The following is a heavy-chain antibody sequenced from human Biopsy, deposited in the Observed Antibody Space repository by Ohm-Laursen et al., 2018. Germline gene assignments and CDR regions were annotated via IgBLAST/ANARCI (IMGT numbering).Heavy chain of an antibody. J-gene: IGHJ4*02. CDR1: GFTFSSYW. CDR3: ARSMTTMVRRRSYYFDY. Sequence: SLRLSCAASGFTFSSYWMSWVRQAPGKRLEWVANIKQDGSETYFVDSVKGRFTISRDSAKSSLYLQMNSLRAEDTAVYYCARSMTTMVRRRSYYFDYWGQGTLVTVSS. D-gene: IGHD3-10*01. CDR2: IKQDGSET. V-gene: IGHV3-7*01.